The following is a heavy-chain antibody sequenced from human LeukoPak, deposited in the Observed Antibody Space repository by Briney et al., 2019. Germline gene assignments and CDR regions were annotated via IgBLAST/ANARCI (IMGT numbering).Heavy chain of an antibody. J-gene: IGHJ4*02. CDR3: ARLKNWGGIQPYDY. Sequence: SETLSLTCSVSGGTISTYYWSWIRQPPGKGLEWIGYIYYSGSTNYNPSLKSRVSISVDTSKNQFSLKLNSVTAADTAVYYCARLKNWGGIQPYDYWGQGTLVTVSS. CDR2: IYYSGST. CDR1: GGTISTYY. D-gene: IGHD5-18*01. V-gene: IGHV4-59*01.